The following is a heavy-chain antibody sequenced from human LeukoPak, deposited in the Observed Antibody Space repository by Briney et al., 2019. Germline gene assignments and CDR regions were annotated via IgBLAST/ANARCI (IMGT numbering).Heavy chain of an antibody. V-gene: IGHV4-59*01. D-gene: IGHD3-10*01. J-gene: IGHJ6*03. Sequence: SETLSLACAVYGGSFSGYYWSWIRQPPGKGLEWIGYIYYSGSTNYNPSLKSRVTISVDTSKNQFSLKLSSVTAADTAVYYCARAGWDYYGSGSYYPNYYYYYMDVWGKGTTVTISS. CDR2: IYYSGST. CDR3: ARAGWDYYGSGSYYPNYYYYYMDV. CDR1: GGSFSGYY.